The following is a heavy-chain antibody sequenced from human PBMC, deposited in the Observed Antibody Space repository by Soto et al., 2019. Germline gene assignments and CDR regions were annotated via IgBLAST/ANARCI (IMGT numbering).Heavy chain of an antibody. D-gene: IGHD3-3*01. V-gene: IGHV1-18*01. CDR3: ASLITIFGVGYLDY. J-gene: IGHJ4*02. Sequence: ASVKVSCKASGYTFSTYGFTWVRQAPGQGLEWMGWIGAHNGDTNYAQNFQGRVTITRDTSASTAYMELSSLRSEDTAVYYCASLITIFGVGYLDYWGQGTLVTVSS. CDR2: IGAHNGDT. CDR1: GYTFSTYG.